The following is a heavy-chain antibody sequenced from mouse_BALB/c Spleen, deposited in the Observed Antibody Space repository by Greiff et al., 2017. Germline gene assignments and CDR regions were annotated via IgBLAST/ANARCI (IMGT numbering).Heavy chain of an antibody. V-gene: IGHV14-2*02. Sequence: VQLQQSGAELVKPGASVKLSCKASGFNIKDYYMHWVKQRPEQGLEWIGRIDPEDGETKYAPKFQGKATITADTSSNTAYLQLSSLTSEDTAVYYCALYYRYDVCAMDYWGQGTSVTVSS. D-gene: IGHD2-14*01. CDR1: GFNIKDYY. CDR2: IDPEDGET. J-gene: IGHJ4*01. CDR3: ALYYRYDVCAMDY.